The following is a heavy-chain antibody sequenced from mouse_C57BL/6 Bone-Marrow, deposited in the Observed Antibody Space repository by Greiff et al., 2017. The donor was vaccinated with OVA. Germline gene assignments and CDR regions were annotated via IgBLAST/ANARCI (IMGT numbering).Heavy chain of an antibody. J-gene: IGHJ3*01. CDR3: ARRTAWFAY. Sequence: LVESGAELARPGASVKLSCKASGYTFTSYWMQWVKQRPGQGLEWIGEIDPSDSYTNYNQKFKGKATLTVDTSSSTAYMQLSSLTSEDSAVYYCARRTAWFAYWGQGTLVTVSA. CDR1: GYTFTSYW. V-gene: IGHV1-50*01. CDR2: IDPSDSYT.